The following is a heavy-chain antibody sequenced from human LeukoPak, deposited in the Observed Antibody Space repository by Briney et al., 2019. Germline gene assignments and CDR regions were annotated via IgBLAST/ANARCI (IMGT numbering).Heavy chain of an antibody. CDR3: ARLLDGYNSPFDY. V-gene: IGHV1-69*02. CDR2: IIPILGIA. J-gene: IGHJ4*02. Sequence: ASVKVSCKASGYTFTGYYVHWVRQAPGQGLEWMGRIIPILGIANYAQKFQGRATITADKSTSTAYMELSSLRSEDTAVYYCARLLDGYNSPFDYWGQGTLVTVSS. D-gene: IGHD5-24*01. CDR1: GYTFTGYY.